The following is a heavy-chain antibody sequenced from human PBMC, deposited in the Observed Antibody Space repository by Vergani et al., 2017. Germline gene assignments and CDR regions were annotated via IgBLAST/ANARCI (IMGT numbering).Heavy chain of an antibody. J-gene: IGHJ6*02. D-gene: IGHD3-3*01. CDR3: AIIVGYYDFWSGLAGWGMDV. V-gene: IGHV4-39*01. CDR1: GGSISSSSYY. CDR2: IYYSGST. Sequence: QVQLQESGPGLVKPSETLSLTCTVSGGSISSSSYYWGWIRQPPGKGLEWIGSIYYSGSTYYNPSLKSRVTISVDTSKNQFSLKLSSVTAADTAVYYCAIIVGYYDFWSGLAGWGMDVWGQGTTVTVSS.